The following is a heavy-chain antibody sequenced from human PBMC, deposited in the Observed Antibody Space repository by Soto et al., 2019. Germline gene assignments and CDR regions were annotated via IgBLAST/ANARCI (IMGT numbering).Heavy chain of an antibody. Sequence: GGSLRLSCVGSGFTFSSNWMTGGRQAPGKGLEWVGNIRQDGSEKNYVDSVKGRFTISRDNAKNSLYLQMNSLRAEDTAVYYCAREIVVARGASYFAYWGPGPLLTVSS. D-gene: IGHD2-2*01. CDR3: AREIVVARGASYFAY. J-gene: IGHJ4*01. CDR2: IRQDGSEK. CDR1: GFTFSSNW. V-gene: IGHV3-7*04.